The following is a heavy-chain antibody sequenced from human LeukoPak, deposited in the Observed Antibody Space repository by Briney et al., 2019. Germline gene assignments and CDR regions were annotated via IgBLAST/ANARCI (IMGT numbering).Heavy chain of an antibody. CDR2: TLHDGDNN. D-gene: IGHD3-16*01. V-gene: IGHV3-30*04. Sequence: GGSLRLSCAASGFTFSSYPMHWVRQALGQGLEWVALTLHDGDNNYYADSVRGRFTVSRDNSKNTLYLQMNSLRAEDTAVYYCARGDLPTTHYWGQGTLVTVSS. CDR3: ARGDLPTTHY. CDR1: GFTFSSYP. J-gene: IGHJ4*02.